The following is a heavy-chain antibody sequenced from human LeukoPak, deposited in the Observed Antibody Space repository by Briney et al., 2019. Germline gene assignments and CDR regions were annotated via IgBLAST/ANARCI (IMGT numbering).Heavy chain of an antibody. J-gene: IGHJ4*02. V-gene: IGHV4-39*07. CDR3: ARGQGTVTTH. CDR1: GGSIITNSNH. CDR2: INHSGSA. Sequence: SETLSLTCNVSGGSIITNSNHWGWTRQPPGKGLEWIGEINHSGSANYNPSLKSRVTISLDTSKNQFSLKLSSVTAADTAVYYCARGQGTVTTHWGQGTLVTVSS. D-gene: IGHD4-17*01.